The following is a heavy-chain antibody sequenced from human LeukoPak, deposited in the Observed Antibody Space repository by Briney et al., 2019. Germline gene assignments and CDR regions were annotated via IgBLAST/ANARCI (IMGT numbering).Heavy chain of an antibody. J-gene: IGHJ3*02. CDR2: IYYSGST. Sequence: SETLSLTCTVSDFSITSYYWNWIRQPPEKGLEWIGYIYYSGSTNYNPSLKSRVTISVDTSKNQSSLKLSSVTAADTAVYYCARGTYGSGGLDAFDIWGQGTMVTVPS. D-gene: IGHD3-10*01. CDR3: ARGTYGSGGLDAFDI. CDR1: DFSITSYY. V-gene: IGHV4-59*01.